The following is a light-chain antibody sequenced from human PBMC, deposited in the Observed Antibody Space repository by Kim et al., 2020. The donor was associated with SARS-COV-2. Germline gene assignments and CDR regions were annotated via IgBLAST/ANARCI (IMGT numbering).Light chain of an antibody. J-gene: IGLJ6*01. Sequence: QSALTQPVSVSGSPGQSITISCSGTSGDVGSSYSVSWYQQHPGEAPRLIIYSVRDRPSGVSARFSGSKSANTASLTISGLRSEDEADYYCCSSTNSLADVFGSGTQVTVL. CDR2: SVR. CDR3: CSSTNSLADV. CDR1: SGDVGSSYS. V-gene: IGLV2-14*03.